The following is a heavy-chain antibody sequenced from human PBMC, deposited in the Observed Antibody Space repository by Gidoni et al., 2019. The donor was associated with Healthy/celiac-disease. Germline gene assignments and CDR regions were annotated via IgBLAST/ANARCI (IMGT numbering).Heavy chain of an antibody. CDR3: AKDRSAAAGKGDGMDV. D-gene: IGHD6-13*01. J-gene: IGHJ6*02. CDR1: GFTFDDYA. Sequence: EVQLVESWGGLVQLGRSLRLSCVASGFTFDDYAMHWVRQAPGKGLECVSCISWNSGSIGYADYVKGLITIYRDNAKNSLYMQMHSLRAEDTALYYCAKDRSAAAGKGDGMDVWGQGTTVTVSS. CDR2: ISWNSGSI. V-gene: IGHV3-9*01.